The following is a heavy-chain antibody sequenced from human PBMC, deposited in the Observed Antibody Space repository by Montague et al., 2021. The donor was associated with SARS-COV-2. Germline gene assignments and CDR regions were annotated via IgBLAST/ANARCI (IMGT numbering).Heavy chain of an antibody. CDR1: GGSIRSQY. CDR3: ARAQNICFIANCVNYFDL. D-gene: IGHD1-1*01. V-gene: IGHV4-59*11. J-gene: IGHJ4*02. Sequence: SETLSLTCEVSGGSIRSQYWSWIRQSPGNGQERIGYVHYTESTKYNPSLKTRVTLSLGTPKNHFSLRLNSVTAADTAVYYCARAQNICFIANCVNYFDLWGLGALVSVSS. CDR2: VHYTEST.